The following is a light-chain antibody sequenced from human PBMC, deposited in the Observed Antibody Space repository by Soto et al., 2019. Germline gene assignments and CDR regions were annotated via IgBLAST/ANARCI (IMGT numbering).Light chain of an antibody. CDR3: ETWDSNPHVG. CDR2: LEGSGSY. V-gene: IGLV4-60*03. J-gene: IGLJ2*01. CDR1: RGHSSYI. Sequence: QSVLTQSSSASASLGSSVKLTCTLSRGHSSYIIAWHQQQQGKAPRYLMKLEGSGSYNKGSGVPDRFSGSSSGADRYLTISNRQSVDEADYYCETWDSNPHVGFGGGTKLTVL.